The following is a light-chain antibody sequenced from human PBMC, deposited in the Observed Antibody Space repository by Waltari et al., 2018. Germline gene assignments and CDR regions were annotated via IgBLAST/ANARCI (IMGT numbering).Light chain of an antibody. V-gene: IGKV3-20*01. CDR1: QSVRTNY. Sequence: EIVLTQSPGTLSLSPGERATLSCRASQSVRTNYLAWYQQKPGQAPRLLIYGASSRATGIPDRFSGSGSGTDFTLSISRLEPEDFAVYYCQQYGSSPQTFGGGTKVEIK. J-gene: IGKJ4*01. CDR3: QQYGSSPQT. CDR2: GAS.